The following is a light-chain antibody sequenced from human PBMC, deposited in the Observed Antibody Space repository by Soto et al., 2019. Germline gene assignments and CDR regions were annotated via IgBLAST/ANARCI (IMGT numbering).Light chain of an antibody. Sequence: QSVLTQPASVSGSPGQSITISCTGTSCDVGGYNYVSWYQQHPGKAPKLMIYDVSNQPSGVSNRFSGSKSGNTASLTISGLQAEDEADYYCRSYTSSSTRVFGGGTKLTVL. CDR2: DVS. V-gene: IGLV2-14*01. CDR3: RSYTSSSTRV. CDR1: SCDVGGYNY. J-gene: IGLJ2*01.